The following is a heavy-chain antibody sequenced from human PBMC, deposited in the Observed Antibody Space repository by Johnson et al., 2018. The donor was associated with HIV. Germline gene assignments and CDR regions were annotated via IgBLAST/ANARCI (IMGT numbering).Heavy chain of an antibody. D-gene: IGHD6-13*01. V-gene: IGHV3-30-3*01. CDR1: GFTFSSYA. Sequence: QVQLVESGGGLIQPGGSLRLSCAASGFTFSSYAMHWVRQAPGKGLEWVAVISYDGSNKYYADSVKGRFTISRDNSKKPLYLQMNSLRAEDTAVYYCARGHLAATVTGAFDIWGQGTIVTVSS. J-gene: IGHJ3*02. CDR2: ISYDGSNK. CDR3: ARGHLAATVTGAFDI.